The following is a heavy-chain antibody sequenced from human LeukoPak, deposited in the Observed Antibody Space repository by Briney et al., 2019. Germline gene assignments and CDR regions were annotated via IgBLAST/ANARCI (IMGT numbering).Heavy chain of an antibody. CDR2: SIPIFGTA. D-gene: IGHD3-22*01. CDR3: ARDSPYYYDSSGYYYFDY. CDR1: GGTFSSYA. V-gene: IGHV1-69*13. J-gene: IGHJ4*02. Sequence: SVKLSCKASGGTFSSYAISWVRQAPGQGLEWMGGSIPIFGTANYAQKFQGRVTITADESTRTASMELSRLGSEDTAVYYCARDSPYYYDSSGYYYFDYWGQGTLVTVSS.